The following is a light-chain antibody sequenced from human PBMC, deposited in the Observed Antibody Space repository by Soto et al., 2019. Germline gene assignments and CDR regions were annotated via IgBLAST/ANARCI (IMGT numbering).Light chain of an antibody. J-gene: IGKJ2*01. V-gene: IGKV1-9*01. Sequence: DIQLTQSPSFLSASVGDRVTITCRASQGISSYLAWYQQKPGKAPKLLIYAASTLQSGVPSRFSGSGSGTEFTLPISSLQPEDFATYYCQQLNSYPLMYTFGQGTKLEIK. CDR1: QGISSY. CDR3: QQLNSYPLMYT. CDR2: AAS.